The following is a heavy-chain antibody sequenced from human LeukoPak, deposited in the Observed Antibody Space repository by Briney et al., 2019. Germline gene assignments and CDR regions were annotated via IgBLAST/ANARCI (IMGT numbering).Heavy chain of an antibody. V-gene: IGHV3-30*03. J-gene: IGHJ3*02. CDR3: ARGVTTGVDAFDI. D-gene: IGHD4-17*01. CDR2: ISYDGSNK. Sequence: PGRSLRLSCAASGFTFSSYGMHWVRQAPGKGLEWVAVISYDGSNKYYADSVKGRFTISRDNSKNTLYLQMNSLRAEDTAVYYCARGVTTGVDAFDIWGQGTMVTVSS. CDR1: GFTFSSYG.